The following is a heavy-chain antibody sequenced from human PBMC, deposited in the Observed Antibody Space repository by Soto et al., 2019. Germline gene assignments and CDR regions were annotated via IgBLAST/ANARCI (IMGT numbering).Heavy chain of an antibody. CDR3: ARLSDTEDAFDI. CDR1: GFTFSSYA. J-gene: IGHJ3*02. Sequence: QVQLVESGGGVVQPGRSLRLSCAASGFTFSSYAMHWVRQAPGKGLEWVAVISYDGSNKYYADSVKGRFTISRDNSKNTLYLQMNSLRAEDTAVYYCARLSDTEDAFDIWGHGTMVTVSS. CDR2: ISYDGSNK. D-gene: IGHD5-18*01. V-gene: IGHV3-30-3*01.